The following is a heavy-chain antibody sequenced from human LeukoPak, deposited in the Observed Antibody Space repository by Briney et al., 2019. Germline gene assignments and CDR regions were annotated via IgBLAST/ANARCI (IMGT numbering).Heavy chain of an antibody. J-gene: IGHJ4*02. CDR3: ARGDSGLLDY. CDR2: ISSGSTYI. D-gene: IGHD1-26*01. Sequence: GESLRLSCAASGFTFRSYSMNWVRQAPGKGLEWVSSISSGSTYIFYADSVKGRFIISRDNTENSLYLQMNSLRADDTAVYYCARGDSGLLDYWGQGTLVTASS. CDR1: GFTFRSYS. V-gene: IGHV3-21*01.